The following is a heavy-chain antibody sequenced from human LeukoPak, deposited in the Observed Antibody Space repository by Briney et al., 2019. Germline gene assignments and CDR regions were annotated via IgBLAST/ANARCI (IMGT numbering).Heavy chain of an antibody. CDR1: GFTFSRYI. J-gene: IGHJ4*02. CDR3: ARDKGSSWHYFDY. Sequence: GRSLRLSCATSGFTFSRYIMHWVRQAPGKGLEWVAVISYDGSNNYYADSVKGRFTISRDNSKNTLYLQMNSLKTEDTAVYYCARDKGSSWHYFDYWGQGTLVTVSS. V-gene: IGHV3-30-3*01. CDR2: ISYDGSNN. D-gene: IGHD6-13*01.